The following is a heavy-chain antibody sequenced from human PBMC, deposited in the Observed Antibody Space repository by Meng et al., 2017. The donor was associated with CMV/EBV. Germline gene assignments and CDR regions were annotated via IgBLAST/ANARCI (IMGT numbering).Heavy chain of an antibody. J-gene: IGHJ3*02. V-gene: IGHV1-69*10. CDR1: RGTFSSYA. Sequence: VPVSCKASRGTFSSYAISWVRQAPGQGREGMGGIIPILGIANYAQKFQRRVTINADKTTSAAYMELRCLRSEDTAVYYCARANRPPGAEEDAFDIWGQGTMVTVSS. CDR2: IIPILGIA. CDR3: ARANRPPGAEEDAFDI. D-gene: IGHD1-26*01.